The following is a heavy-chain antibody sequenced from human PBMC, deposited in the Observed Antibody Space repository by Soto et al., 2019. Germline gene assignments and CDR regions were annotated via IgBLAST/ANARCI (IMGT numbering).Heavy chain of an antibody. CDR2: IYYSGST. CDR1: GGSISSYY. Sequence: ETLSLTCTVSGGSISSYYWSWIRQPPGKGLEWIGYIYYSGSTNYNPSLKSRVTISVDTSKNQFSLKLSSVTAADTAVYYCARDLRFLDQGWFDPWGQGTLVTVSS. CDR3: ARDLRFLDQGWFDP. J-gene: IGHJ5*02. D-gene: IGHD3-3*01. V-gene: IGHV4-59*01.